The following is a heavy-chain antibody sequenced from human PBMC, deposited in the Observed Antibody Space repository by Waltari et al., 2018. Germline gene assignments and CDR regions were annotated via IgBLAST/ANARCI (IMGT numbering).Heavy chain of an antibody. D-gene: IGHD3-22*01. CDR1: GFTVSSNY. V-gene: IGHV3-53*01. J-gene: IGHJ4*02. Sequence: EVQLVESGGGLIQPGGSLRLSCAVSGFTVSSNYMSWVRQAPGKGLEWVSIIYSGGSTYYADSVKGRFTISRDNSKNTLYLQMNSLRAEDTAVYYCARVRDDSSGYYFDYWGQGTLVTVSS. CDR2: IYSGGST. CDR3: ARVRDDSSGYYFDY.